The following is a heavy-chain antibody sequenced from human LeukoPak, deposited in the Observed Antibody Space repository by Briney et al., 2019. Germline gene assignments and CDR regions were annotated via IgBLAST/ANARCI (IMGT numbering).Heavy chain of an antibody. J-gene: IGHJ4*02. Sequence: GGSLRLSCAASGFTVSNNYMTWVRQAPGEGLEWVSVIYSGGNTYYADSVKGRFTISRDNSENTLYLQMNSLRAEDTAVYYCARGGVTLIVPIFWGQGTLVTVSS. CDR2: IYSGGNT. CDR3: ARGGVTLIVPIF. D-gene: IGHD3-22*01. CDR1: GFTVSNNY. V-gene: IGHV3-53*01.